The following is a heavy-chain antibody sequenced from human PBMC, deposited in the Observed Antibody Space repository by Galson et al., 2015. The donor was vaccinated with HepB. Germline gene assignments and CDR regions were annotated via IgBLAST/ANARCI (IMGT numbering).Heavy chain of an antibody. CDR3: AGRIAVAGQFDY. CDR1: GGSISSYY. V-gene: IGHV4-59*01. D-gene: IGHD6-19*01. CDR2: IYYSGST. J-gene: IGHJ4*02. Sequence: ETLSLTCTVSGGSISSYYWSWIRQPPGKGLEWIGYIYYSGSTNYNPSLKSRVTISVDTSKNQFSLKLSSVTAADTAVYYCAGRIAVAGQFDYWGQGTLVTVSS.